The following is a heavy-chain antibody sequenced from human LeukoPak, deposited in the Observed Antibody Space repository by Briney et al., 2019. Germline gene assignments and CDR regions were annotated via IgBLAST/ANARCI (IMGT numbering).Heavy chain of an antibody. CDR3: AKTFEFKYFDY. D-gene: IGHD3-10*01. Sequence: GGSLRLSCAASGFTFSSSAMSWVRQVPGKGLEWVSGISASGGSTSYADSVKGRFTISRDNSKNTLYLQMNSLRAEDTAVYYCAKTFEFKYFDYWGQGTLVTVSS. CDR2: ISASGGST. CDR1: GFTFSSSA. V-gene: IGHV3-23*01. J-gene: IGHJ4*02.